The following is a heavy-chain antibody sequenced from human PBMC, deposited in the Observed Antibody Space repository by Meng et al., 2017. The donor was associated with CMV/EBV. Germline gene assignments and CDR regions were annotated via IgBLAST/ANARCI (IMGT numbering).Heavy chain of an antibody. V-gene: IGHV3-21*01. D-gene: IGHD3-10*01. Sequence: SCAASGFTFSSYSMNWVRQAPGKGLEWVSSISSSSYIYYADSVKGRFTISRDNAKNSLYLQMNSLRAEDTAVYYCARLPGTGSGDKDVWGQGTTVTVSS. CDR1: GFTFSSYS. J-gene: IGHJ6*02. CDR2: ISSSSYI. CDR3: ARLPGTGSGDKDV.